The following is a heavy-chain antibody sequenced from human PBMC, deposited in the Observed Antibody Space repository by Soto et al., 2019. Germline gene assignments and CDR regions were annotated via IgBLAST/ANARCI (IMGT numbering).Heavy chain of an antibody. CDR2: IYYSGNT. D-gene: IGHD3-10*01. J-gene: IGHJ2*01. V-gene: IGHV4-39*02. Sequence: QLQLQESGPGLVKPSETLSLTCTVSGGSIISSSHFWGWIRQPPGKGLEWIGSIYYSGNTYYNPSLKSRVTISVDTSKNQFSLKLSSVTAADTAVYYCARDCITMVRGVMNDWYFDLWGRGTLVTVSS. CDR1: GGSIISSSHF. CDR3: ARDCITMVRGVMNDWYFDL.